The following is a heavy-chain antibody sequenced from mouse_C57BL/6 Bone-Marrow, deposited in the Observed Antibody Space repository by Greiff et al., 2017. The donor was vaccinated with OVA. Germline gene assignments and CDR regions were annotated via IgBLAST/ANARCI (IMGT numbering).Heavy chain of an antibody. CDR2: INPNNGGT. CDR3: ARVGGSSYYFDY. CDR1: GYTFTDYY. J-gene: IGHJ2*01. Sequence: LVKPGASVKISCKASGYTFTDYYMNWVKQSHGKSLEWIGDINPNNGGTSYNQKFKGKATLTVDKSSSTAYMELRSLTSEDSAVYYCARVGGSSYYFDYWGQGTTLTVAS. V-gene: IGHV1-26*01. D-gene: IGHD1-1*01.